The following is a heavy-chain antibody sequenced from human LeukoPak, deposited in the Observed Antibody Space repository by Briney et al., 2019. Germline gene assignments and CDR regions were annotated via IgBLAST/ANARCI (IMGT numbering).Heavy chain of an antibody. Sequence: GESLKISCKGSGYSFTSYWIGWVRQMPGKGLEWMGIIYPGDSDTRYSPSFQGQVTISADKSISTAYLQWSSLKASDTAMYYCATSSGWGEKVGANLDAFDIWGQGTVVTVSS. D-gene: IGHD6-19*01. J-gene: IGHJ3*02. CDR1: GYSFTSYW. V-gene: IGHV5-51*01. CDR2: IYPGDSDT. CDR3: ATSSGWGEKVGANLDAFDI.